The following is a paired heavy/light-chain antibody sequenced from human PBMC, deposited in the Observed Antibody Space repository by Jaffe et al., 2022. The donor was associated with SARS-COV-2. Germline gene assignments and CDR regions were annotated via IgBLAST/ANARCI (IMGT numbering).Light chain of an antibody. CDR3: SSLTSSNTLL. J-gene: IGLJ2*01. CDR2: DVN. V-gene: IGLV2-14*01. Sequence: QSALTQPASVSGFPGHSITISCTGSSSDVGGYNYVSWYQQHPGEAPKLIIYDVNNRPSGVSNRFSGSKSGITASLTISGLQVEDEADYYCSSLTSSNTLLFGGGTRLTVL. CDR1: SSDVGGYNY.
Heavy chain of an antibody. D-gene: IGHD5-12*01. J-gene: IGHJ4*02. CDR3: TRGYSNN. CDR1: GFTFSGSA. V-gene: IGHV3-73*02. CDR2: IRSKAHLYAT. Sequence: EEQVVESGGGLVQPGGSLKLSCAASGFTFSGSAIHWVRQASGKGLEWVARIRSKAHLYATEYAASVKGRFAISREDSKNTAYLQMNNLKTEDTAVYYCTRGYSNNWGQGTLVAVSS.